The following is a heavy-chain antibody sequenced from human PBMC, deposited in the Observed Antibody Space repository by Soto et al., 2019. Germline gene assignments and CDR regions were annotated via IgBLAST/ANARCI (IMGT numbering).Heavy chain of an antibody. CDR1: GGSISSGGYY. CDR2: IYYSGST. CDR3: ARDGQGTYYYYGMDV. J-gene: IGHJ6*02. D-gene: IGHD1-1*01. V-gene: IGHV4-31*03. Sequence: QVQLQESGPGLVKPSQTLSLTCTVSGGSISSGGYYWSWIRQQPGKGLEWIGYIYYSGSTYYNPSLKSRVTISVDTSKNQCSLQLSSVTAADTAVYYCARDGQGTYYYYGMDVWGQGTTVTVSS.